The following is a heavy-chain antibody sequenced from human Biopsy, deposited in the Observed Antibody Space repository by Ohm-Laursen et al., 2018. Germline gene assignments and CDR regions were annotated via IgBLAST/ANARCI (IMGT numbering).Heavy chain of an antibody. V-gene: IGHV1-69*06. D-gene: IGHD3-9*01. CDR1: EGTFSNYG. CDR2: NIPILGTG. Sequence: SVKVSCNVPEGTFSNYGVNWVRQAPGQGLEWLGGNIPILGTGNYAQKFQDRVTVAADTSTSTATMELRSLRSDDTAVYYCATKLTGYFHHWGQGTLVIVSS. CDR3: ATKLTGYFHH. J-gene: IGHJ1*01.